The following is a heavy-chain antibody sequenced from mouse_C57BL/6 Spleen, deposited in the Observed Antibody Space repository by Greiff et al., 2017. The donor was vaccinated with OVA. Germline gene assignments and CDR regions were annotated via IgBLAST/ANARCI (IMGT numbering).Heavy chain of an antibody. D-gene: IGHD3-2*02. J-gene: IGHJ3*01. CDR1: GFNFKDDY. V-gene: IGHV14-4*01. CDR3: TTPPAQATWAWFAY. Sequence: VQLQQSGAELVRPGASVKLSCTASGFNFKDDYMHWVKQRPEQGLEWIGWIDPENGDTEYASKFQGKATITADTSSNTAYLQLSSLTSEDTAVYYWTTPPAQATWAWFAYWGQGTLVTVSA. CDR2: IDPENGDT.